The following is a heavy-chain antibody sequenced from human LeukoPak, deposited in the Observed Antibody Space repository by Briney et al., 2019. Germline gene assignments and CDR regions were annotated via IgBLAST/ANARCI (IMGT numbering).Heavy chain of an antibody. CDR3: ARGDKNDFWSGSVDGFDI. J-gene: IGHJ3*02. Sequence: PSETLSLTCTVSGGSISSYYWSWIRQPPGKGLEWIGYIYYRGSTNYNPSLKSRVTISVDTSKNQFSLKLSSVTAADTAVYYCARGDKNDFWSGSVDGFDIWGQGTMVTVSS. V-gene: IGHV4-59*01. D-gene: IGHD3-3*01. CDR1: GGSISSYY. CDR2: IYYRGST.